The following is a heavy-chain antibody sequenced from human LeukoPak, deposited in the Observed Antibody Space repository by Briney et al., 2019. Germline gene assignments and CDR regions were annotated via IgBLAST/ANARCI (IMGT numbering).Heavy chain of an antibody. CDR2: ISGTGGST. CDR1: GFTFDDYA. J-gene: IGHJ4*02. V-gene: IGHV3-23*01. D-gene: IGHD3-9*01. Sequence: GGSLRLSCAASGFTFDDYAMHWVRQAPGKGLEWVSLISGTGGSTYYADSVKGRFTISRDNSKNTLYLQMNSLRADDTAVYYCVKDHGWLLYSWGQGTLVTVSS. CDR3: VKDHGWLLYS.